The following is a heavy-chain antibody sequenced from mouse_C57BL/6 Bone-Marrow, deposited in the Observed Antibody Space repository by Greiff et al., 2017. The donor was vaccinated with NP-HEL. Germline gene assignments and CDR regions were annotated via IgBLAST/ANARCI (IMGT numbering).Heavy chain of an antibody. CDR3: AEGWLRWYFEV. CDR2: IYPRSGNT. Sequence: QVQLKQSGAELARPGASVKLSCKASGYTFTSYGISWVKQRTGQGLEWIGEIYPRSGNTYYNEKFKGKATLTADKSSSTAYMELRSLTSEDSAVYFCAEGWLRWYFEVWGTGTTVTVSS. V-gene: IGHV1-81*01. D-gene: IGHD2-2*01. CDR1: GYTFTSYG. J-gene: IGHJ1*03.